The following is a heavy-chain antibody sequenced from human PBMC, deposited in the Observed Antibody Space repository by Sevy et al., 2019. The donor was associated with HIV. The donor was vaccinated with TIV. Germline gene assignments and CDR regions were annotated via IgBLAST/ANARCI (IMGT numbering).Heavy chain of an antibody. CDR1: GFSFRRSP. J-gene: IGHJ6*02. V-gene: IGHV3-30*04. CDR2: MSYNGKKK. CDR3: AREGVLIGGTIVSYGMDV. Sequence: GGSLRLSCAAYGFSFRRSPMHWVRQAPGKGLEGVAVMSYNGKKKYKEALVKGGLTTSGDDSKNTLYRQMNSLRAEDTAIYYCAREGVLIGGTIVSYGMDVWGQGTTVTVSS. D-gene: IGHD3-16*02.